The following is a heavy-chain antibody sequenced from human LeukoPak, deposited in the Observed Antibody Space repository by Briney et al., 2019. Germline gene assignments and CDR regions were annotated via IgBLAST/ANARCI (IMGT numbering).Heavy chain of an antibody. D-gene: IGHD5-18*01. CDR1: GFPFDDYA. Sequence: GGSLRLSCAAPGFPFDDYAMHWVRQAPGKGLEWVSGISWNSGSMDYGASVKGRFSISRDNARNILYLQMNSLRPEDTALYYCAKDILSPDLAHSYGYDWGQGTLVSVSS. V-gene: IGHV3-9*01. CDR2: ISWNSGSM. CDR3: AKDILSPDLAHSYGYD. J-gene: IGHJ4*02.